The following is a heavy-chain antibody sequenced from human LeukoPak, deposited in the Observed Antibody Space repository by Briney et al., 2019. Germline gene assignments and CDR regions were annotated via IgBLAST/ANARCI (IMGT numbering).Heavy chain of an antibody. V-gene: IGHV3-74*01. D-gene: IGHD3-16*01. CDR1: GFTFSSFW. CDR2: IKSDGSET. CDR3: ARVRMGDDFNPFDY. J-gene: IGHJ4*02. Sequence: GGSLRLSCAASGFTFSSFWIYWVRHAPGKVLVWVSRIKSDGSETLYADSVKGRFTISRDNAKNTLYLQMNSLRAEDTAVYYCARVRMGDDFNPFDYWGQGTLVTVSS.